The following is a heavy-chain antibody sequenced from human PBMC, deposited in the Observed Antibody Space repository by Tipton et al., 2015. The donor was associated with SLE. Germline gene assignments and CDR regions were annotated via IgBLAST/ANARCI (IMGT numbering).Heavy chain of an antibody. CDR2: ISYDGSNK. V-gene: IGHV3-30*04. J-gene: IGHJ6*02. CDR1: GFTFSIYA. D-gene: IGHD2-15*01. Sequence: SLRLSCAASGFTFSIYAMNWVRQAPGKGLEWVAVISYDGSNKYYADSVKGRFTISRDNSKNTLYLQMNSLRPEDTAVYYCARDLGSFYGMDVWGQGTTVTVSS. CDR3: ARDLGSFYGMDV.